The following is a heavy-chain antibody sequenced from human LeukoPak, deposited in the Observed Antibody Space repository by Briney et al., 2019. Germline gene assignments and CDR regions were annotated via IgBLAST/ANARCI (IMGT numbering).Heavy chain of an antibody. J-gene: IGHJ4*02. CDR3: ARSSGTYYDILTGYYLFDY. V-gene: IGHV1-69*05. D-gene: IGHD3-9*01. Sequence: SVKVSCKASGGTFSSYAISWVRQAPGQGLEWMGGIIPIFGTANYAQKFQGRVTITTDKSTSTAYMELSSLRSEDTAVYYCARSSGTYYDILTGYYLFDYWGQGTLVTVSS. CDR2: IIPIFGTA. CDR1: GGTFSSYA.